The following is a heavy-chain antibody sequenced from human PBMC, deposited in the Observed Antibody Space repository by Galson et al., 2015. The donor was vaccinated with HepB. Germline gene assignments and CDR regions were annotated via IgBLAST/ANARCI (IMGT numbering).Heavy chain of an antibody. Sequence: LRLSCAASGFTFSSYDMNWVRQAPGKGLEWVSYISSSTTTVYYADSVKGRFTISKDSAKNSLSLQMNSLRDEDSAVYYCAREPMCTGGSCYSRYFDYWGQGTLVTVSS. J-gene: IGHJ4*02. V-gene: IGHV3-48*02. CDR1: GFTFSSYD. CDR3: AREPMCTGGSCYSRYFDY. CDR2: ISSSTTTV. D-gene: IGHD2-15*01.